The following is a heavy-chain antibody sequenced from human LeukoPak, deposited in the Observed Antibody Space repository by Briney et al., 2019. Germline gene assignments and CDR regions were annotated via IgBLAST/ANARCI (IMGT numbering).Heavy chain of an antibody. CDR2: INPDGTTT. V-gene: IGHV3-74*01. J-gene: IGHJ4*02. D-gene: IGHD6-13*01. Sequence: GGSLRLSCAASGFPLSNYWMHWVRQTPGKGLVWVSRINPDGTTTSYADSVKGRFTTSRDNARNTLYLEMNSLRAEDTAVYYCAKDSFIAVADYWGQGTLVTVSS. CDR1: GFPLSNYW. CDR3: AKDSFIAVADY.